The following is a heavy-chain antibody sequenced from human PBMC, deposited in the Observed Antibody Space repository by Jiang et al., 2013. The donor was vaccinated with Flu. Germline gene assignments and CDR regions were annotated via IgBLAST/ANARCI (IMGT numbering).Heavy chain of an antibody. CDR3: ARSPEYYDFWSGYLYFDY. Sequence: GSGLVKPSETLSLTCTVSGGSISSSSYYWGWIRQPPGKGLEWIGSIYYSGSTYYNPSLKSRVTISVDTSKNQFSLKLSSVTAADTAVYYCARSPEYYDFWSGYLYFDYWGQGTLVTVSS. D-gene: IGHD3-3*01. J-gene: IGHJ4*02. CDR2: IYYSGST. V-gene: IGHV4-39*01. CDR1: GGSISSSSYY.